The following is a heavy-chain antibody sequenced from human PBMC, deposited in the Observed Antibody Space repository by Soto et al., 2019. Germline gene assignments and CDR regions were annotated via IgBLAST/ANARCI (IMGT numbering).Heavy chain of an antibody. Sequence: QVQLQESGLGLVKPSETLSLTCTVSGGSISSYYWSWIRQPPGKGLEWIGYIYYSGSTNYNPSLKSRVTISVDTSKNQFSLKLSSVTAADTAVYYCARLLGASFDYWGQGTLVTVSS. CDR3: ARLLGASFDY. CDR2: IYYSGST. V-gene: IGHV4-59*08. J-gene: IGHJ4*02. CDR1: GGSISSYY.